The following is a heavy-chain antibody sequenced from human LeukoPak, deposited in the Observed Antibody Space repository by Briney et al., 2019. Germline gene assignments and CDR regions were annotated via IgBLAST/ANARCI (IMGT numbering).Heavy chain of an antibody. J-gene: IGHJ5*02. CDR1: GGSISSGGYY. CDR2: IYYSGST. V-gene: IGHV4-31*03. CDR3: ARTYRSGERFDP. D-gene: IGHD3-16*01. Sequence: SETLSLTCTVSGGSISSGGYYWSWIRQHPGKGLEWIGYIYYSGSTYYNPSLKSRVTISVDTSKNQFSLKLGSVTAADTAVYHCARTYRSGERFDPWGQGTLVTVSS.